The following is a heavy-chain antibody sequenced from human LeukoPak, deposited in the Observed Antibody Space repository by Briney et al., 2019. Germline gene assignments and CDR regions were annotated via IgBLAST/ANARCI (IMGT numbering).Heavy chain of an antibody. CDR3: AREDYYDSSGYPGAWGFDY. CDR1: GYTFTGYY. Sequence: ASVKVSCKASGYTFTGYYMHWVRQAPGQGLEWMGWISAYNGNTNYAQKLQGRVTMTTDTSTSTAYMELRSLRSDDTAVYYCAREDYYDSSGYPGAWGFDYWGQGTLVTVSS. CDR2: ISAYNGNT. J-gene: IGHJ4*02. V-gene: IGHV1-18*04. D-gene: IGHD3-22*01.